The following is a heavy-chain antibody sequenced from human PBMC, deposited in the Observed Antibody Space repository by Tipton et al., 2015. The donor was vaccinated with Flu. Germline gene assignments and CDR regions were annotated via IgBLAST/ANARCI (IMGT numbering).Heavy chain of an antibody. Sequence: TLSLTCTVSGGSISSGSYYWSWIRQPAGKGLEWIGRIHTSGSTNYNPSLKSRVTISVDTSKNQFSLKLSSVTAADTAVYYCARGVIYYDCSGPITDAFDIWGQGTMVTVSS. CDR1: GGSISSGSYY. D-gene: IGHD3-22*01. J-gene: IGHJ3*02. V-gene: IGHV4-61*02. CDR3: ARGVIYYDCSGPITDAFDI. CDR2: IHTSGST.